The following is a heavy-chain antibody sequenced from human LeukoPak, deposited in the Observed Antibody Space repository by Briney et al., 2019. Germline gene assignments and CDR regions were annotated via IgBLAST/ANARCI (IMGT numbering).Heavy chain of an antibody. D-gene: IGHD5-24*01. J-gene: IGHJ4*02. CDR2: ISGSGGST. V-gene: IGHV3-23*01. CDR3: AKDRRRWLQSNYFDY. CDR1: GFTFSSYA. Sequence: GGSLRLSCAASGFTFSSYAMSWVRQAPGKGLEWVSAISGSGGSTYYADSVKGRFTISRDNSKNTLYLQMNSLRAEDTAVYYCAKDRRRWLQSNYFDYWGQGTLVTVSS.